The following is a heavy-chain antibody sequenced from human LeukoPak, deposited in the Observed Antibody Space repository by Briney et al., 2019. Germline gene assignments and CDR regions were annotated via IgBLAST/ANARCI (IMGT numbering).Heavy chain of an antibody. J-gene: IGHJ4*02. CDR2: ISGSGGST. V-gene: IGHV3-23*01. D-gene: IGHD6-13*01. CDR1: GFTFSSYA. Sequence: GGSLRLSCAASGFTFSSYAMSWVRQAPGKGLEWVSAISGSGGSTYYADSVMGRFTISRDNSKNTLYLQMNSLRAEDTAVYYCAKYSSSWYGFDYWGQGTLVTVSS. CDR3: AKYSSSWYGFDY.